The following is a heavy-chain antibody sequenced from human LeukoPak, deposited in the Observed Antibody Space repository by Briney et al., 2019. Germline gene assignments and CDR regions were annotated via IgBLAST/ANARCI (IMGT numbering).Heavy chain of an antibody. CDR3: AKRLGDPRAFDY. D-gene: IGHD2-21*02. V-gene: IGHV3-23*01. CDR2: ISGTSGTI. Sequence: PGGSLRLSCAASGFTFSNYAMSWVRHAPGKGLEWVSGISGTSGTINYAAPVKGRFTISRDNSKNTLYLQMNSLRVDDMAVYYCAKRLGDPRAFDYWGQGNLVTVSS. J-gene: IGHJ4*02. CDR1: GFTFSNYA.